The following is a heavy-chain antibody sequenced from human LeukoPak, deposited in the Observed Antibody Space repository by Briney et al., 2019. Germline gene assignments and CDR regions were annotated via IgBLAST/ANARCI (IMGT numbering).Heavy chain of an antibody. V-gene: IGHV4-61*02. CDR1: GGSISGGSYY. D-gene: IGHD6-13*01. J-gene: IGHJ5*02. Sequence: SQTLSLTCTVSGGSISGGSYYWSWIRQPAGKGLEWIGRIYTSGSTNYNPSLKSRVTISVDTSKNQFSLKLSSVTAADTAVYYCARRAIAAAGTKWFDPWGQGTLVTVSS. CDR3: ARRAIAAAGTKWFDP. CDR2: IYTSGST.